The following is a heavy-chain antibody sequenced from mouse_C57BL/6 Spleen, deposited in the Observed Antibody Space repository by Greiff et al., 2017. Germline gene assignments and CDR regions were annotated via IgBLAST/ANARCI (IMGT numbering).Heavy chain of an antibody. J-gene: IGHJ2*01. V-gene: IGHV1-15*01. CDR3: TASVTGTYYFDY. D-gene: IGHD4-1*01. CDR2: IDPETGGT. Sequence: QVQLQQSGAELVRPGASVTLSCKASGYTFTDYEMHWVKQTPVHGLEWIGAIDPETGGTAYNQKFKGKAVLTADKSSSTAYMERRSLTSEVSAVYYCTASVTGTYYFDYGGQGTTLTGAS. CDR1: GYTFTDYE.